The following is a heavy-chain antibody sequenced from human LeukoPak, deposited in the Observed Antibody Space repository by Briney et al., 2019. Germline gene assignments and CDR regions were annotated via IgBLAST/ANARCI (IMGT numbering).Heavy chain of an antibody. D-gene: IGHD1-26*01. Sequence: PGGSLRLSCAASGFTFSSYAMSWVRQAPGKGLEWVSGISGSGGSTYYADSVKGRFTISRDNSKNTLYLQMNSLRAEDTAVYYCAKVVYSGSYYGPFDYWGQGTLVTVSS. CDR1: GFTFSSYA. CDR2: ISGSGGST. CDR3: AKVVYSGSYYGPFDY. J-gene: IGHJ4*02. V-gene: IGHV3-23*01.